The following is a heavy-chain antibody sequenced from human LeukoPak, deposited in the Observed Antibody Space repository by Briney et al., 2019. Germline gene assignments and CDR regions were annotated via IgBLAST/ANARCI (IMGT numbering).Heavy chain of an antibody. V-gene: IGHV3-23*01. CDR3: GKEGRGMGAATIDY. D-gene: IGHD1-26*01. CDR1: GCTFSNYA. Sequence: GGSLRLSCAASGCTFSNYAMSWVRQAPGKGLEWVAGISGSGGSTYYADSVGRFSISRDNSKNTLYLQMTSLRAEDTAVYYCGKEGRGMGAATIDYWGQGPLVTVSS. J-gene: IGHJ4*02. CDR2: ISGSGGST.